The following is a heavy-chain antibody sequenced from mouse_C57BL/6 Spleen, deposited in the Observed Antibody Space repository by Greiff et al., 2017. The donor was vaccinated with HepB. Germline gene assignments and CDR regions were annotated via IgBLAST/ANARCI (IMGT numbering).Heavy chain of an antibody. CDR3: ARGGRKDGSLFDY. Sequence: VQLQQSDAELVKPGASVKISCKVSGYTFTDHTIHWMKQRPEQGLEWIGYIYPRDGSTKYNEKFKGKATLTADKSSSTAYMQLNSLTSEDSSVYFCARGGRKDGSLFDYWGQGTTLTVSS. CDR1: GYTFTDHT. D-gene: IGHD2-3*01. V-gene: IGHV1-78*01. J-gene: IGHJ2*01. CDR2: IYPRDGST.